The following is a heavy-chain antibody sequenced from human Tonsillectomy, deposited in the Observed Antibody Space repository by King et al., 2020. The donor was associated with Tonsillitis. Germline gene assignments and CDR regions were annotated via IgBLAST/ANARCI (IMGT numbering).Heavy chain of an antibody. J-gene: IGHJ4*02. CDR3: ARAHYHFDVRGFYPYFDY. CDR1: GDSIPSGSYY. Sequence: VQLQESGPGLVKPSQTLSLTCTVSGDSIPSGSYYWSWIRQHPGKGLEWIGYIFHTGSVYYNPSLKSRITISVDTSKNQFFLNVTSVTATDTAVYYCARAHYHFDVRGFYPYFDYWGRGTLVTVSS. D-gene: IGHD3-10*02. CDR2: IFHTGSV. V-gene: IGHV4-31*03.